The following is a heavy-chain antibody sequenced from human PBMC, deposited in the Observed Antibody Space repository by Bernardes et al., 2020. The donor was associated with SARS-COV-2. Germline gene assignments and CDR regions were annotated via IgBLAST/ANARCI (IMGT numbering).Heavy chain of an antibody. CDR1: GGSFSGYY. V-gene: IGHV4-34*01. CDR2: INHSGST. J-gene: IGHJ5*02. CDR3: ARGRGTPRRYCSSTSCYSPPHRPDFGVLRWFDP. Sequence: SETLSLTCAVYGGSFSGYYWSWIRQPPGKGLEWIGEINHSGSTNYNPSLKSRVTISVDTSKNQFSLKLSSVTAADTAVYYCARGRGTPRRYCSSTSCYSPPHRPDFGVLRWFDPWGQGTLVTVSS. D-gene: IGHD2-2*01.